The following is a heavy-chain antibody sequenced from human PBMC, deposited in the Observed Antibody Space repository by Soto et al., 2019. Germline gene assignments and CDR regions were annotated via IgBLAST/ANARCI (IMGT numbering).Heavy chain of an antibody. CDR1: GFTFSSYW. CDR3: ARGDGDYHDGNGYLGRN. Sequence: EVQLVESGGDLVQPGGSLRLSCAASGFTFSSYWMHWVRQAPGKGLVWVSRIKSDGSGAIYADSVKGRFTVSRDNAKNTLYLLMNSLSTEDTAVYYCARGDGDYHDGNGYLGRNWGQGPRVTVSS. J-gene: IGHJ4*02. CDR2: IKSDGSGA. V-gene: IGHV3-74*01. D-gene: IGHD3-22*01.